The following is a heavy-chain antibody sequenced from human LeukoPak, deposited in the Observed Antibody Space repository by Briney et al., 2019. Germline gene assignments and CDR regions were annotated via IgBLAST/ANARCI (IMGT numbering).Heavy chain of an antibody. Sequence: WGSLRLSCVASGFTVSNSYMNWVRQAPGKGLEWVSVIYSAGSTDYAASVKGRFTISRDSSQNTLYLQMNSLRVDDAAVYYCATGTSGFDPLDSWGQGTLVTVSS. CDR1: GFTVSNSY. CDR3: ATGTSGFDPLDS. V-gene: IGHV3-66*01. CDR2: IYSAGST. J-gene: IGHJ4*02. D-gene: IGHD1-26*01.